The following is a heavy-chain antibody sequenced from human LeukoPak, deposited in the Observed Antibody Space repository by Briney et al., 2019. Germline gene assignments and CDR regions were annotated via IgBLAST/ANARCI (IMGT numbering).Heavy chain of an antibody. CDR3: ASPSVSDYGDYAFDY. D-gene: IGHD4-17*01. CDR2: INPNSGGT. Sequence: ASVKVSCKASGYTFTGYYMHWVRQAPGQGLEWMGWINPNSGGTNYAQKFQGRVTMTRDTSISTAYMELSRLRSDDTAVYYCASPSVSDYGDYAFDYWGQGTLDTVSS. CDR1: GYTFTGYY. V-gene: IGHV1-2*02. J-gene: IGHJ4*02.